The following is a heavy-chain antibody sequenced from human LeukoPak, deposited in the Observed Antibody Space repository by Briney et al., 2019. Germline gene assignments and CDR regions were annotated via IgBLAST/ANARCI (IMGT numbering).Heavy chain of an antibody. CDR1: GGSISSSSYY. Sequence: SETLSLTCTVSGGSISSSSYYWGWIRQPPGKGLEWIGNIYYSGSTYYNPSLKSRVTISVDTSKNQFSLKLNSVTAADTAVYYCARGSYYYDSSPFDPWGQGTLVTVSS. CDR2: IYYSGST. J-gene: IGHJ5*02. D-gene: IGHD3-22*01. V-gene: IGHV4-39*07. CDR3: ARGSYYYDSSPFDP.